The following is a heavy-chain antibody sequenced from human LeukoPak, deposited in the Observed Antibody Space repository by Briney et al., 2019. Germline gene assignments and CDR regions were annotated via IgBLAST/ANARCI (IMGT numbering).Heavy chain of an antibody. V-gene: IGHV3-11*06. CDR2: ISSSSSYT. Sequence: GGSLRLSCAASGFTFSDYYMSWIRQAPGKGLEWVSYISSSSSYTNYADSVKGRFTISRDNAKNSLYLQMNSLRAEDTAVYYCARETYGSGSNDFDYWGQEPWSPSPQ. CDR3: ARETYGSGSNDFDY. D-gene: IGHD3-10*01. J-gene: IGHJ4*01. CDR1: GFTFSDYY.